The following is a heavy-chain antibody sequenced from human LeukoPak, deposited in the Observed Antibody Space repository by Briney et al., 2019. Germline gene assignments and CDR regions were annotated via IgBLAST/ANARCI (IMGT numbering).Heavy chain of an antibody. Sequence: ASVKVSCKASGYTFTTYAMHWVRQAPGQRLEWVGWINAGNGNTKYSQKFQGRVTITRDTSASTAYMELSSLRSEDTAVYYCARGAYSSSWYDFLDLNWFDPWGQGTLVTVSS. V-gene: IGHV1-3*01. J-gene: IGHJ5*02. CDR1: GYTFTTYA. CDR2: INAGNGNT. CDR3: ARGAYSSSWYDFLDLNWFDP. D-gene: IGHD6-13*01.